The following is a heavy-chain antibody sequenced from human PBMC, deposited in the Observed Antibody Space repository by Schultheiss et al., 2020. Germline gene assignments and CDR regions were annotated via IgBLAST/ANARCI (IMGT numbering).Heavy chain of an antibody. CDR1: GGSFSGYY. V-gene: IGHV4-59*01. D-gene: IGHD1-26*01. CDR2: IYYSGST. CDR3: ARAIVGTTYLNY. J-gene: IGHJ4*02. Sequence: SETLSLTCAVYGGSFSGYYWSWIRQPPGKGLEWIGYIYYSGSTNYNPSLKSRVTISRDTSKNQFSLKMSSVTAADTAVYYCARAIVGTTYLNYWGQGTLVTVSS.